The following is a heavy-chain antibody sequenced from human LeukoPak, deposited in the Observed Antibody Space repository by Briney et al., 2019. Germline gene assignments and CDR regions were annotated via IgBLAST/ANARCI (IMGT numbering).Heavy chain of an antibody. V-gene: IGHV3-43*01. D-gene: IGHD3-3*01. CDR3: AKGGFGGQLRFLEWLPYYFDY. J-gene: IGHJ4*02. Sequence: GGSLRLSCAASGFTFDDYTMHWVRQAPGKGLEWVSLISWDGGSTYYADSVKGRFTISRDNSKNSLYLQMNSLRTEDTALYYCAKGGFGGQLRFLEWLPYYFDYWGQGTLVTVSS. CDR2: ISWDGGST. CDR1: GFTFDDYT.